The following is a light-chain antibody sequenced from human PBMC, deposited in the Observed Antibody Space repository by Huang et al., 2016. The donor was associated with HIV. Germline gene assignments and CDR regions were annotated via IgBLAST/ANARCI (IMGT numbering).Light chain of an antibody. CDR1: QLVNKY. V-gene: IGKV1-39*01. J-gene: IGKJ2*01. CDR2: GAS. Sequence: DIQMTQAPSSLSAAVGDRVIITCRASQLVNKYLNWYQQMPGRAPKLLISGASSLQGGVSSRFSGSGSGTDFTLTIRDLQPEDAATYHCQQSYNLPRTFGQGTLLEIK. CDR3: QQSYNLPRT.